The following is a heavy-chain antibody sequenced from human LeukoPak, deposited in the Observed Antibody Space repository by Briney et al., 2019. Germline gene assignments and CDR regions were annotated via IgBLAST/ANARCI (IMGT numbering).Heavy chain of an antibody. J-gene: IGHJ4*02. D-gene: IGHD3-22*01. V-gene: IGHV3-33*08. CDR1: GFTFSNYF. CDR3: ARGSTYYDSSGQVPFDY. CDR2: IWHDGATK. Sequence: GGSLRLSCAASGFTFSNYFMHWVRQAPGKGLDWVAMIWHDGATKFYADSVKGRFTISRDNSKDTLYLQMDSLRAEDTAVYYCARGSTYYDSSGQVPFDYWGQGTLVTVSS.